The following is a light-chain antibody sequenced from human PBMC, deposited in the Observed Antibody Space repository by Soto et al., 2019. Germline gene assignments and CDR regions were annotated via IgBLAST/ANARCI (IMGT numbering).Light chain of an antibody. CDR1: QAINTY. Sequence: DLQMTQSPSFLSASVGDRVTISCRASQAINTYLNWYQQKPWKAPKLLIYGTSDLQNGVPSRFSGGGSGTDFTLTISSLQPEDFATYYCQQSYSTLLITFGQGTRLEV. V-gene: IGKV1-39*01. J-gene: IGKJ5*01. CDR3: QQSYSTLLIT. CDR2: GTS.